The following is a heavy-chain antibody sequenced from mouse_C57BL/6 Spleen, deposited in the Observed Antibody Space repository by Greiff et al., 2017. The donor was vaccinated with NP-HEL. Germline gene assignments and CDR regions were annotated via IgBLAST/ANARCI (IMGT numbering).Heavy chain of an antibody. V-gene: IGHV1-80*01. CDR2: IYPGDGDT. CDR1: GYAFSSYW. CDR3: ASSYDYDEGYYAMDY. D-gene: IGHD2-4*01. Sequence: QVQLQQSGAELVKPGASVKISCKASGYAFSSYWMNWVKQRPGKGLEWIGQIYPGDGDTNYNGKFKGKATLTADKSSSTAYMQLSSLTSEDSAVYFCASSYDYDEGYYAMDYWGQGTSVTVSS. J-gene: IGHJ4*01.